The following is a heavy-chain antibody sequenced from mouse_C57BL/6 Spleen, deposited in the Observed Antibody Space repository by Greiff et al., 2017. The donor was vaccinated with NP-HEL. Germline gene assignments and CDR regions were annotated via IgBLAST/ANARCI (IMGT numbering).Heavy chain of an antibody. CDR2: INPNNGGT. Sequence: VQLQQSGPELVKPGASVKISCKASGYTFTDYYMNWVKQSHGKSLEWIGDINPNNGGTSYNQKFKGKATLTVDKSSSTAYMELRSLTSEDSAVYYCARSDYSNYLYYFDYWGQGTTLTVSS. V-gene: IGHV1-26*01. CDR1: GYTFTDYY. D-gene: IGHD2-5*01. J-gene: IGHJ2*01. CDR3: ARSDYSNYLYYFDY.